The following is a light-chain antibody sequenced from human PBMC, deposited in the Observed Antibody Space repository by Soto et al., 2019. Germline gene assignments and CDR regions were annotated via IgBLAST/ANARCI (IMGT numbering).Light chain of an antibody. Sequence: DIVMTQSPLSLPVTPGEPASISCRSSQSLLHNNGYNYLSWYLQKPGQSPQVLIYLGSNRASGVPYRFSGSGSGKDFKLKISLVEGEDVGVYYCMQALQTSYTFGQGTKLEIK. CDR3: MQALQTSYT. V-gene: IGKV2-28*01. J-gene: IGKJ2*01. CDR1: QSLLHNNGYNY. CDR2: LGS.